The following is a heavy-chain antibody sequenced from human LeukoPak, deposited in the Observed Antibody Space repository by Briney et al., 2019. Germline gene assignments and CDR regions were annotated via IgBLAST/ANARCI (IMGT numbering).Heavy chain of an antibody. D-gene: IGHD5-18*01. CDR3: APRGDIEHSFGYGKWFDP. J-gene: IGHJ5*02. CDR1: GRSFSGYY. CDR2: INHSGST. Sequence: SETLSLTCAVYGRSFSGYYSTWIRQPPGKGLEWIGEINHSGSTNYNASLKNRVTISMDTSKNQFSLRLTSVTAADTAVYYCAPRGDIEHSFGYGKWFDPWGQGTRVTVSS. V-gene: IGHV4-34*01.